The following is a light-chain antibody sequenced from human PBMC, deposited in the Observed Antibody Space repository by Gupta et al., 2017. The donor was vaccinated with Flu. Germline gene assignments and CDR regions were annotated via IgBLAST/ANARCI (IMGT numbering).Light chain of an antibody. CDR3: QQLKSYPLT. Sequence: DIQLTQSPSFLAASVGDRVTITCRASQGIRNFLAWIQQKPGKAPKPLIYAASTLQSGVPSRFSGSGSGTEFTLTISSLQSEDFATYYCQQLKSYPLTFGGGTKVDIK. CDR2: AAS. J-gene: IGKJ4*01. V-gene: IGKV1-9*01. CDR1: QGIRNF.